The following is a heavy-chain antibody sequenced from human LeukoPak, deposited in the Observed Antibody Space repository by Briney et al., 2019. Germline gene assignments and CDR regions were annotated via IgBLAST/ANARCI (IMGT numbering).Heavy chain of an antibody. CDR2: IYYSGST. V-gene: IGHV4-59*01. Sequence: SETLSLTCTVSGGSISSYYWSWIRQPPGKGLEWIGYIYYSGSTNYNPSLKSRVTISVDTSKNQFSLKLSSVTAADTAMYYCARRLGNYYGMDVWGQGTTVTVSS. J-gene: IGHJ6*02. CDR3: ARRLGNYYGMDV. D-gene: IGHD3-16*01. CDR1: GGSISSYY.